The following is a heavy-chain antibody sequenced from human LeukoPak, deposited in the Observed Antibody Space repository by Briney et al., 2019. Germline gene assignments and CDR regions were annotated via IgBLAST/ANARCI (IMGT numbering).Heavy chain of an antibody. D-gene: IGHD2-2*01. CDR2: ISAYNGNT. V-gene: IGHV1-18*01. CDR1: GYTFTSYG. Sequence: ASVKVSCKASGYTFTSYGISWVRQAPGQGLEWMGWISAYNGNTNYAQKLQGRVTMTTDTSTSTAYMELSSLRSEDTAVYYCVRAVPPYCSSTSCHTANYYYYGMDVWGQGTTVTVSS. CDR3: VRAVPPYCSSTSCHTANYYYYGMDV. J-gene: IGHJ6*02.